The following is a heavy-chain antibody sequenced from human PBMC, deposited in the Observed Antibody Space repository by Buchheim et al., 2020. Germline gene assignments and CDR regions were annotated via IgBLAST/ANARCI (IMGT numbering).Heavy chain of an antibody. Sequence: EVQLVESGGGLVQPGGSLRLSCAASGFTFSSYEMNWVRQAPGKGLEWVSYISSSGSTIYYADSVKGRFTISRDNAKNSLYLQMNSLRAGDTAVYYCARPPQKYSSHLWVFQHWGQGTL. CDR1: GFTFSSYE. CDR2: ISSSGSTI. J-gene: IGHJ1*01. D-gene: IGHD6-19*01. V-gene: IGHV3-48*03. CDR3: ARPPQKYSSHLWVFQH.